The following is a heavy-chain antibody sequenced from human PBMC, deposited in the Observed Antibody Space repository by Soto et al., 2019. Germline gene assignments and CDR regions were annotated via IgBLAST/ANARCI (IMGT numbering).Heavy chain of an antibody. CDR3: ARDRNWNYDY. Sequence: EVQLVESGGGLVQPGGSLRLSCAASGFTFSSYEMNWVRQAPGKGLEWVSYISSRGSTINYAASVKGRFTISRDNAKNSLYLQMNSLRAEDTAVYYCARDRNWNYDYCGQGTLVTVSS. J-gene: IGHJ4*02. CDR2: ISSRGSTI. V-gene: IGHV3-48*03. D-gene: IGHD1-7*01. CDR1: GFTFSSYE.